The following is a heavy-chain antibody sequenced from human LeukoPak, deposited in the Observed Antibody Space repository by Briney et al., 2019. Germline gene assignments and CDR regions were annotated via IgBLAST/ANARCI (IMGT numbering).Heavy chain of an antibody. Sequence: SETLSLTCTVSGGFITSSSYYWGWIRQPPGKGLEWIGTIYYSGSTNYNPSLKSRVTISVDTSKNQFSLKLSSVTAADTAVYYCARGQVVRGVITYYYYYMDVWGKGTTVTVSS. D-gene: IGHD3-10*01. CDR1: GGFITSSSYY. V-gene: IGHV4-39*07. CDR3: ARGQVVRGVITYYYYYMDV. CDR2: IYYSGST. J-gene: IGHJ6*03.